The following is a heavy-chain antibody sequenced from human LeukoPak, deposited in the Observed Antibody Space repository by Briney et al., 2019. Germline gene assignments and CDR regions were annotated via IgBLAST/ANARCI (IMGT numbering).Heavy chain of an antibody. D-gene: IGHD6-19*01. J-gene: IGHJ4*02. CDR1: GFTFSNYW. V-gene: IGHV3-74*01. Sequence: GGSLRLSCAASGFTFSNYWMHWVRQAPGKGLVWVSRISSDESITSYADSVKGRSTISRDNAKNTLFLRMNGLRAEDTAVYYCARVSLSSGCLSNWGQGTLVTVSS. CDR3: ARVSLSSGCLSN. CDR2: ISSDESIT.